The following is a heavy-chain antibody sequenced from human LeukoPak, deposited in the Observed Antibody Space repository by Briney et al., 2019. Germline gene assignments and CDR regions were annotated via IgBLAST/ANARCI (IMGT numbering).Heavy chain of an antibody. CDR1: GGSISSYY. CDR2: IYYSGST. Sequence: SETLSLTCTVSGGSISSYYWSWIRQPPGKGLEWIGYIYYSGSTNYNPSLKSRVTISVDTSKNQFSLKLSSVTAADTAVYYCARLVGSGSYSMGPNHYFDYWGQGTLVTVSS. V-gene: IGHV4-59*08. J-gene: IGHJ4*02. D-gene: IGHD3-10*01. CDR3: ARLVGSGSYSMGPNHYFDY.